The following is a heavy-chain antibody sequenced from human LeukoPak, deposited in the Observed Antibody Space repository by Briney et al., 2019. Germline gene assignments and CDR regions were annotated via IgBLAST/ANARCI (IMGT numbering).Heavy chain of an antibody. CDR1: GGTFSSYA. CDR3: ARAEGYGDYAHPYYYGMDV. J-gene: IGHJ6*02. D-gene: IGHD4-17*01. Sequence: SVTVSCTASGGTFSSYAIGWVRQAPGQGLEWMGGIIPIFGTANYAQKFQGRVTITADESTSTAYMELSSLRSEDTAVYYCARAEGYGDYAHPYYYGMDVWGQGTTVTVSS. CDR2: IIPIFGTA. V-gene: IGHV1-69*13.